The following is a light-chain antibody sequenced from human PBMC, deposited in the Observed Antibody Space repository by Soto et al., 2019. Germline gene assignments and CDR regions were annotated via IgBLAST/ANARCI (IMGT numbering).Light chain of an antibody. CDR3: ISSTSTGTWV. Sequence: QSVLTQPASVSGSPGQSITISCTGTSSDIGHYIHVSWLQQHPGKAPKSMIYDVSNRSPGVSNRYSGSKSGNTASLTISGLQGEDEAYYYCISSTSTGTWVFGGGTKVTVL. CDR2: DVS. J-gene: IGLJ3*02. CDR1: SSDIGHYIH. V-gene: IGLV2-14*01.